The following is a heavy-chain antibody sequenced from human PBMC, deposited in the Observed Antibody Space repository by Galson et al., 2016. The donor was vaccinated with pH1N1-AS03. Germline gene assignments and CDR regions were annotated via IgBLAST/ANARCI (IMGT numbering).Heavy chain of an antibody. Sequence: SLRLSCAASGFTFSDYYMSWIRQAPGKGLECVSCITSSGSTGTTIYYADSVKGRFTISRDNAKNSLYLQMNSLRAEDTAIYYCARGWYDFWSGYLVDPFDYWGQGALVTVSS. CDR2: ITSSGSTGTTI. D-gene: IGHD3-3*01. J-gene: IGHJ4*02. CDR3: ARGWYDFWSGYLVDPFDY. V-gene: IGHV3-11*01. CDR1: GFTFSDYY.